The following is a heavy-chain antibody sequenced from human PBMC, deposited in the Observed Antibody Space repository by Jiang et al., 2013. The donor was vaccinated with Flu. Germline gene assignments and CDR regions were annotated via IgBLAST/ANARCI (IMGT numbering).Heavy chain of an antibody. CDR3: AISNPATRRPQWYFDV. Sequence: VSWQGFWSSFRSFSITWLRQVPGQGLEWMGSIVPLYGFTNDAQRFQGRVTLTADESTSTAYMDLNSLTSADTAIYYCAISNPATRRPQWYFDVWGRGTLITVSS. J-gene: IGHJ2*01. CDR1: SSFRSFS. D-gene: IGHD6-6*01. CDR2: IVPLYGFT. V-gene: IGHV1-69*15.